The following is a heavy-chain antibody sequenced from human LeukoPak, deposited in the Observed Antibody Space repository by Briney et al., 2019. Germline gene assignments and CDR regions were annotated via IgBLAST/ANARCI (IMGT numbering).Heavy chain of an antibody. D-gene: IGHD3-10*01. Sequence: SQTLSLTCTVSGGSISSGGYYWSWTRQHPVKGLEWIGYIYYSGITYYNTSLKSRVTISVDTSKNQFSLKLSSVTAADTAVYFCARAMVRGGNNWFDPWGQGTLVTVSS. CDR3: ARAMVRGGNNWFDP. CDR1: GGSISSGGYY. J-gene: IGHJ5*02. CDR2: IYYSGIT. V-gene: IGHV4-31*03.